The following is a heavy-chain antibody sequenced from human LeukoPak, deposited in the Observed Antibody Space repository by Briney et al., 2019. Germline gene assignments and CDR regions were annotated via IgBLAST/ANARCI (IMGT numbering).Heavy chain of an antibody. CDR3: ARDGCSSTSCYGLNWFDP. CDR2: IIPIFGTA. D-gene: IGHD2-2*01. Sequence: GSSVKVSCKASGGTFSIYAISWVRQAPGQGLEWMGGIIPIFGTANYEQKFKGRVTITTDESTSTAYMELSSLRSEDTAVYYCARDGCSSTSCYGLNWFDPWGQGTLVTVSS. V-gene: IGHV1-69*05. CDR1: GGTFSIYA. J-gene: IGHJ5*02.